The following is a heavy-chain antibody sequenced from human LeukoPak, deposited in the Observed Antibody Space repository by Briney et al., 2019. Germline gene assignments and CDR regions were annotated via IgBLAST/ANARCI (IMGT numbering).Heavy chain of an antibody. CDR2: INHSGST. CDR1: GGSFSGYY. Sequence: SETLSLTCAVYGGSFSGYYWSWIRQPPGKGLEWIGEINHSGSTNYNPSLKSRVTISVDTSENQFSLKLSSVTAADTAVYYCARKAYYYDSSGYHDAFDIWGQGAMVTVSS. D-gene: IGHD3-22*01. J-gene: IGHJ3*02. CDR3: ARKAYYYDSSGYHDAFDI. V-gene: IGHV4-34*01.